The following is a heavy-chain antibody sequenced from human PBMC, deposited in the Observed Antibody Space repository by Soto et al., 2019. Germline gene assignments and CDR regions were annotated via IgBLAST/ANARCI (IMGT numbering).Heavy chain of an antibody. V-gene: IGHV4-39*01. CDR3: ARREDYYGSGSYYHWFDP. Sequence: QLQLQESGPGLVKPSETLSLTCTVSGGSISSSNYYWGWIRQPPGKGLEWIGSIYYSGSTYYNPSLKSRVTISVDTSKNQFSLKLSSVTAADTAVYYCARREDYYGSGSYYHWFDPWGQGTLVTVSS. J-gene: IGHJ5*02. CDR2: IYYSGST. D-gene: IGHD3-10*01. CDR1: GGSISSSNYY.